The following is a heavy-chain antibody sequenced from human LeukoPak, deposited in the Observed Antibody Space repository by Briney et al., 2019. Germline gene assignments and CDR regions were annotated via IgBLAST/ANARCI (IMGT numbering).Heavy chain of an antibody. Sequence: SETLCLTGAVPGGSISSGAYSGSGIRQPPGKGRGGLGNFYYRGTTYYNPSLKRRVTISVATSKSQSSLKPSTLTAADTAVYYCARALGYSYGRREFDHWGQGTLVTVSS. CDR1: GGSISSGAYS. V-gene: IGHV4-30-4*07. CDR3: ARALGYSYGRREFDH. CDR2: FYYRGTT. D-gene: IGHD5-18*01. J-gene: IGHJ4*02.